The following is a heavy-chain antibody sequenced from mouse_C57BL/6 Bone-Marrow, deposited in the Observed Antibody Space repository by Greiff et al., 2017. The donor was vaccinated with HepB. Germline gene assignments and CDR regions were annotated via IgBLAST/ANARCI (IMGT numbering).Heavy chain of an antibody. CDR3: ARETGHYGSSYWYFDV. D-gene: IGHD1-1*01. V-gene: IGHV2-2*01. Sequence: QVQLQQSGPGLVQPSQSLSITCTVSGFSLTSYGVHWVRQSPGKGLEWLGVIWSGGSTDYNAAVISRLSISKDNSKTQVFFKMNSLQADDTAIYYCARETGHYGSSYWYFDVWGTGTTVTVSS. CDR2: IWSGGST. J-gene: IGHJ1*03. CDR1: GFSLTSYG.